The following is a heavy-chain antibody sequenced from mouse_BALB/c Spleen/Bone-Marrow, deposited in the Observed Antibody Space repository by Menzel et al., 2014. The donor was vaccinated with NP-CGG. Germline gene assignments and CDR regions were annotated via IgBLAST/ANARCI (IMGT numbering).Heavy chain of an antibody. D-gene: IGHD1-1*01. CDR2: IDPASGNT. CDR3: ASYYYGRSSYAY. V-gene: IGHV14-3*02. J-gene: IGHJ3*01. Sequence: VQLQQSGAELVKPGASVKLSCTASGFNIKDTYMHWVKQRPEQGLEWIGRIDPASGNTKYDPKIQGNATITEDTSSHTAYLQLSSLTSEYTAVYYCASYYYGRSSYAYGGEGTLVTVSA. CDR1: GFNIKDTY.